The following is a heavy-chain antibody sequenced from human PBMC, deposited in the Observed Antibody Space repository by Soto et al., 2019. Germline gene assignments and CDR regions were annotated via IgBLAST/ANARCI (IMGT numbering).Heavy chain of an antibody. CDR2: IDHSGST. D-gene: IGHD3-9*01. CDR1: GVSLSNPNW. V-gene: IGHV4-4*02. Sequence: SESLSLTCAVSGVSLSNPNWWAWVRQAPGKGLEWIGEIDHSGSTNYNPSLNSRVTISLDRSKNQFSLKLSSVAAADSAVYYCARGIFYAFDIWGQGTMVTVSS. J-gene: IGHJ3*02. CDR3: ARGIFYAFDI.